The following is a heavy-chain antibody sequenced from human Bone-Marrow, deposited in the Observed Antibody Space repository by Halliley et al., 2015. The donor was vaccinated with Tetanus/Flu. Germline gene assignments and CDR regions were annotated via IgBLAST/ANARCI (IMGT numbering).Heavy chain of an antibody. V-gene: IGHV3-23*01. J-gene: IGHJ3*02. CDR1: GFTFSNYA. Sequence: SLRLSCAASGFTFSNYAMTWVRQAPGKGLEWVSTIKGGGGATYYADSVKGRFTISRDNSQNTLFLQMNSLRAEDTAVYYCAKCAYNYGNHAFDIWGQGAKVTVSS. D-gene: IGHD5-18*01. CDR3: AKCAYNYGNHAFDI. CDR2: IKGGGGAT.